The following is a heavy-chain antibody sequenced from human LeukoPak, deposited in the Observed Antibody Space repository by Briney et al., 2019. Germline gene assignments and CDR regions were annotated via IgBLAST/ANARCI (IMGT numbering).Heavy chain of an antibody. CDR2: ISSDGSST. D-gene: IGHD3-10*01. CDR1: GFTFSTYW. J-gene: IGHJ5*02. V-gene: IGHV3-74*01. CDR3: ARVLLGSWDWFDP. Sequence: GGSLRLSCAASGFTFSTYWLHWVRQAPGKGPVWVSRISSDGSSTTYADSVRGRFTISRDNAKNTLYLQMNSLRAEDTAVYYCARVLLGSWDWFDPWGQGTLVTVSS.